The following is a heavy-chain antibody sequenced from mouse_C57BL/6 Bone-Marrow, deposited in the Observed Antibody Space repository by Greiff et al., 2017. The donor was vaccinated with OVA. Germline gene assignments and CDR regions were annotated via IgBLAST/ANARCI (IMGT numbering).Heavy chain of an antibody. V-gene: IGHV3-3*01. D-gene: IGHD1-1*01. CDR3: ATHGITTVVARNWYFDV. Sequence: EVKVEESGPSLVRPSQTLSLTCTVTGFSINSDCYWIWIRQFPGNKLEYIGYTFYSGITYYNPSLESRTYITRDTSKNQFSLKLSSVTTEDTTTYYCATHGITTVVARNWYFDVWGTGTTVTVSS. CDR2: TFYSGIT. CDR1: GFSINSDCY. J-gene: IGHJ1*03.